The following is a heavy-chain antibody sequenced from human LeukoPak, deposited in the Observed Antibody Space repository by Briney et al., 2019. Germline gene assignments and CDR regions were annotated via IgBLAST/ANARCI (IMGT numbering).Heavy chain of an antibody. Sequence: GASVKVPSKASGYTFTGYHIHWVRQAPGQGLECLGWINTNSGGTNYAQKFQGRVTMTRDTSISTAYMDLSSLRSDDTAVYYCARDLRGNGYIYFDCRGQRALVTLSS. CDR3: ARDLRGNGYIYFDC. V-gene: IGHV1-2*02. CDR2: INTNSGGT. J-gene: IGHJ4*02. CDR1: GYTFTGYH. D-gene: IGHD5-24*01.